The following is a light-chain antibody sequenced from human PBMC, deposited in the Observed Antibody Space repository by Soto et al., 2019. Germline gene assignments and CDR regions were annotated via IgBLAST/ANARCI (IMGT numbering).Light chain of an antibody. CDR2: EVF. Sequence: QSVLTQPPSASGSPVRSVTISCTWTSSDVGGYNYVSWYQQHPGKAPKLMIYEVFKRPSGVPDRFSGSKSGNTASLTVSGLQAEDEADYYCSSYAGSNNFDVFGTGTKVTVL. V-gene: IGLV2-8*01. J-gene: IGLJ1*01. CDR3: SSYAGSNNFDV. CDR1: SSDVGGYNY.